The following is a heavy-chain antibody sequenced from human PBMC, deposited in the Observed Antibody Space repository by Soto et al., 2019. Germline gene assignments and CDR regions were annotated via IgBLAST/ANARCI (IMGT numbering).Heavy chain of an antibody. J-gene: IGHJ3*02. CDR3: AKGYGGQRLTRGDAFDI. Sequence: RGSLRLSCAASGFTFSSYGMHWVRQAPGKGLEWVTFISFDGRNTDYAESVKGRFTISRDNSKNTLYLQMNSLRAEDRAVYYCAKGYGGQRLTRGDAFDIWGQGTMVTVSS. CDR2: ISFDGRNT. CDR1: GFTFSSYG. V-gene: IGHV3-30*18. D-gene: IGHD2-2*01.